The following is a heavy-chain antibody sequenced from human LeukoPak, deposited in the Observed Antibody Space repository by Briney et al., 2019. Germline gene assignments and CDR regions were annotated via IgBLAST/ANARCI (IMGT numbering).Heavy chain of an antibody. Sequence: SETLSLTCTVSGGSISSGGYYWSWLRQHPGKGLEWIGYIYYSGSTYYNPSLKSRVTISVDRSKNQFSLKLSSVTAADTAVYYCARATTLRHFDYWGQGTLVTVSS. CDR3: ARATTLRHFDY. J-gene: IGHJ4*02. CDR2: IYYSGST. CDR1: GGSISSGGYY. D-gene: IGHD4-17*01. V-gene: IGHV4-31*03.